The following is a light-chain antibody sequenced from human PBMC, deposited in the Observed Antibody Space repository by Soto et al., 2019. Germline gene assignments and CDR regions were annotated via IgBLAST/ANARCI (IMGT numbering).Light chain of an antibody. J-gene: IGKJ5*01. V-gene: IGKV3-20*01. CDR1: QSVSSTY. Sequence: EIVLTQSPGTLSLSPGKRATLFCRASQSVSSTYLIWYQQKPGQAPRLLIYGASSRATGVPDRFSGSGSGTEFPLTISSLEAEDFAVYYCQQRSYPITFGQGTRLEIK. CDR3: QQRSYPIT. CDR2: GAS.